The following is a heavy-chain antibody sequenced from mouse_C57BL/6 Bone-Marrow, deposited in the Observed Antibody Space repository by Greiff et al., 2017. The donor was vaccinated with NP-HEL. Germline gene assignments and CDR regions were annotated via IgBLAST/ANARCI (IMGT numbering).Heavy chain of an antibody. D-gene: IGHD2-2*01. J-gene: IGHJ2*01. CDR1: GFNIKDDY. Sequence: EVQLQQSGAELVRPGASVKLSCTASGFNIKDDYMHWVKQRPEQGLEWIGWIDPENGDTEYASKFQGKATITADTSSNTAYLQLSSLTSEDTAVYYCTTWGGYDGFDYWGQGTTLTVSS. CDR2: IDPENGDT. V-gene: IGHV14-4*01. CDR3: TTWGGYDGFDY.